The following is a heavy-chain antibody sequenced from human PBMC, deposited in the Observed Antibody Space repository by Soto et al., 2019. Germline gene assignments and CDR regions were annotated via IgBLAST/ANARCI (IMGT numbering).Heavy chain of an antibody. CDR1: GYTFSNYG. V-gene: IGHV1-18*04. CDR3: ARGHFDFWSGYPIEY. Sequence: GASVEVSCKASGYTFSNYGIYWLRQAPGQGLEWLGWVSTYNGDTNYAQKFHDRVTMTTHTSTNTASMELRSLKSDDTAVYYCARGHFDFWSGYPIEYWGQGTSVTVSS. J-gene: IGHJ4*02. CDR2: VSTYNGDT. D-gene: IGHD3-3*01.